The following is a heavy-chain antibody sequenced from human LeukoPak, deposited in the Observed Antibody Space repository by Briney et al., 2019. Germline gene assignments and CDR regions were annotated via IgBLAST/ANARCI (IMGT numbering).Heavy chain of an antibody. D-gene: IGHD3-22*01. Sequence: SETLSLTCAVYGGSFSGYYWSWIRQPPGKGLEWIGEINHSGSTNYNPSLKSRVTISVDTSKNQFSLELSSVTAADTAVYYCARGPYYYDSSGYYYAAYWGQGTLVTVSS. CDR3: ARGPYYYDSSGYYYAAY. CDR2: INHSGST. V-gene: IGHV4-34*01. CDR1: GGSFSGYY. J-gene: IGHJ4*02.